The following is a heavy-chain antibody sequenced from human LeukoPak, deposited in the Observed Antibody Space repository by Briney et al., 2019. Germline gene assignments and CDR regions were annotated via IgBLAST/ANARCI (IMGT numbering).Heavy chain of an antibody. Sequence: GGSLRLSCAASGFTFSPHYMDWVRQSPGQGLEWVGLIRNKADGYTTIYSASVKGRFTVSRDDSKNSVYLQMDSLKAEDTAVYYCGDLGSAGTDHWGQGTLVTVSS. D-gene: IGHD3-10*01. CDR1: GFTFSPHY. CDR2: IRNKADGYTT. CDR3: GDLGSAGTDH. J-gene: IGHJ4*02. V-gene: IGHV3-72*01.